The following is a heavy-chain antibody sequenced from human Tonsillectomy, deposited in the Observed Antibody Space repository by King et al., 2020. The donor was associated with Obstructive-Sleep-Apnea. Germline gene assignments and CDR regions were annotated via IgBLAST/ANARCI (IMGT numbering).Heavy chain of an antibody. D-gene: IGHD3-10*01. CDR3: AGGDVVRGVISDY. J-gene: IGHJ4*02. Sequence: VQLVESGGGLVKSGGSLRLSCAASGFSFSDYYMSWIRQAPGKGLEWVSYISRSSSTIYYADSVKGRFIISRDNAKNSLYLQMNSLRAEDTAVYYCAGGDVVRGVISDYWGQGTLVTVSS. CDR2: ISRSSSTI. V-gene: IGHV3-11*01. CDR1: GFSFSDYY.